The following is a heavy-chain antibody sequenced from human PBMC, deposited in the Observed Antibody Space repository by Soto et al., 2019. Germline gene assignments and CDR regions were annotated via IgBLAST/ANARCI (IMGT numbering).Heavy chain of an antibody. J-gene: IGHJ5*02. V-gene: IGHV3-21*01. Sequence: WGSLRLSCEASGFSFSSYTMNWVRQAPGKGLEWVSAISAGSIYIYYPDSVKGRFTISRDNAKNSLYLQMNSLSADDTAVYYCARDRVEGYYGSSGSSPWGQGPLIAVSS. CDR3: ARDRVEGYYGSSGSSP. CDR1: GFSFSSYT. D-gene: IGHD3-22*01. CDR2: ISAGSIYI.